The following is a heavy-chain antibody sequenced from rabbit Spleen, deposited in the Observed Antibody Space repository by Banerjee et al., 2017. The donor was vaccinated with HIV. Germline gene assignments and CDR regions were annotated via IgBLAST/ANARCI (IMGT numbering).Heavy chain of an antibody. J-gene: IGHJ6*01. Sequence: QSLEESGGGLVKPGASLTLTCKASGFSFNSDYDMCWVRQAPGKGLEWISCIAGDSSGFTYSATWAKGRFTCSKTSSTTVTLQMTSLTVADTATYFCARDTGTSFSSYGMDLWGPGTLVTVS. CDR2: IAGDSSGFT. CDR1: GFSFNSDYD. V-gene: IGHV1S40*01. CDR3: ARDTGTSFSSYGMDL. D-gene: IGHD7-1*01.